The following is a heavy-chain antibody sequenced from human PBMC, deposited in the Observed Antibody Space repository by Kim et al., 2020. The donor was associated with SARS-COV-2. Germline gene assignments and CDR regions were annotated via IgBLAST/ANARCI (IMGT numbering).Heavy chain of an antibody. V-gene: IGHV5-51*01. Sequence: GESLKISCKGSGYSFTSYWIGWVRQMPGKGLEWMGIIYPDDSDTRYSPSFQGQVTISADKSISKAYLQWSSLKASDTAIYYCARGPINYFDSSGSPFDPWGQGTLVTVSS. D-gene: IGHD3-22*01. CDR1: GYSFTSYW. CDR3: ARGPINYFDSSGSPFDP. J-gene: IGHJ5*02. CDR2: IYPDDSDT.